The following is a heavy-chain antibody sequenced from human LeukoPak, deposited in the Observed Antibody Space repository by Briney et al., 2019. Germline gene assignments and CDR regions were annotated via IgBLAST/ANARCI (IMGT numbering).Heavy chain of an antibody. J-gene: IGHJ5*02. CDR2: ISGSGGST. CDR3: AKVWSYYDFWSGYT. CDR1: GFTFSSYA. V-gene: IGHV3-23*01. D-gene: IGHD3-3*01. Sequence: GGSLRLSCAASGFTFSSYAMSWVRQAPGKGLDWVSAISGSGGSTYYADSVKGRFTISRDNSKNTLYLQMNSLRAEDTAVYYCAKVWSYYDFWSGYTWGQGTLVTVSS.